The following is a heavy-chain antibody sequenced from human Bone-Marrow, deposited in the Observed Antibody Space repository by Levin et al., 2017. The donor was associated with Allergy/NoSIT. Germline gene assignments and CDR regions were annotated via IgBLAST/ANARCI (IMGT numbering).Heavy chain of an antibody. V-gene: IGHV1-2*06. CDR2: INPNSGGT. CDR3: ARGTPVGVVIIFDY. Sequence: GESLKISCKASGYTFTGYYMHWVRQAPGQGLEWMGRINPNSGGTNYAQKFQGRVTMTRDTSISTAYMELSRLRSDDTAVYYCARGTPVGVVIIFDYWGQGTLVTVSS. J-gene: IGHJ4*02. D-gene: IGHD3-3*01. CDR1: GYTFTGYY.